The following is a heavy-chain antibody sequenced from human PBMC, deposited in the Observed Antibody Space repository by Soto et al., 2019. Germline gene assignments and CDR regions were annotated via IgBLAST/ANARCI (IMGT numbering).Heavy chain of an antibody. CDR1: GGSFSGYY. CDR3: ARGGRCSSTSCYVRFDY. D-gene: IGHD2-2*01. J-gene: IGHJ4*02. Sequence: SETLSLTCAVYGGSFSGYYWSWIRQPPGKGLEWIGEINHSGSTNYNPSLKSRVTISVDTSKNQFSLKLSSVTAADTAVYYCARGGRCSSTSCYVRFDYWGQGTLVTVSS. V-gene: IGHV4-34*01. CDR2: INHSGST.